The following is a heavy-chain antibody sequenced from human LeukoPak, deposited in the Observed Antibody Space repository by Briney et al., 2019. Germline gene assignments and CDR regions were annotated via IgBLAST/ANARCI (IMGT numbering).Heavy chain of an antibody. J-gene: IGHJ4*02. CDR3: AKGGYSYGYYFDY. V-gene: IGHV3-9*01. CDR2: ISWNSGSI. Sequence: GGSLRLSCAASGFTFDDYAMHWVRQAPGKGLEWVSGISWNSGSIGYADSVKGRFTISRDNAKNSLYLQVNSLRAEDTALYYCAKGGYSYGYYFDYWGQGTLVTVSS. CDR1: GFTFDDYA. D-gene: IGHD5-18*01.